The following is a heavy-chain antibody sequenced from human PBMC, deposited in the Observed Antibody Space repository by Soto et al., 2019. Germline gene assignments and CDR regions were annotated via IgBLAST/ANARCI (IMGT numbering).Heavy chain of an antibody. CDR1: GCSISSGGYY. V-gene: IGHV4-31*11. CDR3: ARKRPYPHQPNFDY. Sequence: HSETLSLTCAVSGCSISSGGYYWRWIRKHPGKGLEWIRYIYYSGSTYYNPSLKSRVTISVDTSKNQFSLKLSSVTAADTAVYYCARKRPYPHQPNFDYWGQGTLVTVSS. CDR2: IYYSGST. J-gene: IGHJ4*02.